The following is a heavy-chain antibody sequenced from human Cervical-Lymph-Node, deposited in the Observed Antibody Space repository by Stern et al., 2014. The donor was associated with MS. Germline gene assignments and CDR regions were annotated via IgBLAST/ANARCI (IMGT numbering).Heavy chain of an antibody. CDR2: LYASGTT. Sequence: EMQLVESGGGLVQPGGSLRLSCAASGLTVSNNYMSWVRQAPGKGLEWVSLLYASGTTSYADSVKGRFIISRHNSKNTLYLQMNSLRPDDTAVYYCAREGGDDDYYCGLDVWGQGTTVTVSS. V-gene: IGHV3-53*04. J-gene: IGHJ6*02. D-gene: IGHD2-21*02. CDR3: AREGGDDDYYCGLDV. CDR1: GLTVSNNY.